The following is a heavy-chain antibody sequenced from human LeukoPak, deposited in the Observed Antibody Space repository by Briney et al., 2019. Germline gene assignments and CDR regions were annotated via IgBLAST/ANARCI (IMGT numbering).Heavy chain of an antibody. CDR1: GFTFSTYN. V-gene: IGHV3-30-3*01. D-gene: IGHD6-19*01. CDR3: AREINSGWYDY. CDR2: MSYDGANE. J-gene: IGHJ4*02. Sequence: GSLRLSCAASGFTFSTYNIHWVRQAPGKGLEWMAVMSYDGANEYYADSVKGRFTISRDDSKSTVYLQMNSLRAEDTAVYYCAREINSGWYDYWGQGTLVTVSS.